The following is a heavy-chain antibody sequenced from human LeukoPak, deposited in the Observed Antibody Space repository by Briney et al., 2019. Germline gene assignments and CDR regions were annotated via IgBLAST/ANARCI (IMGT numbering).Heavy chain of an antibody. CDR1: GGSISSSSYY. Sequence: SETLSLTCTVSGGSISSSSYYWGWIRQPPGKGLEWIGSIYYSGSTYYNPSLKSRVTISVDTSKNQFSLKLSSVTAADTAVYYCARALDFDPWGQGTLVTVSS. CDR3: ARALDFDP. CDR2: IYYSGST. V-gene: IGHV4-39*01. J-gene: IGHJ5*02.